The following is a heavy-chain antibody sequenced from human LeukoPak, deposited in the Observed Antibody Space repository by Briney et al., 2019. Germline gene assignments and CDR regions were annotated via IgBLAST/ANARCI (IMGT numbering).Heavy chain of an antibody. J-gene: IGHJ5*02. Sequence: SVKVSCKASGGTFSSYAISWVRQAPGQGLEWMGGIIPIFGTANYAQKFQGRVTITADESTSTAYMELSSLRSEDTAVYYCARDHPSTNHYDSSGYYPWGQGTLVTVSS. D-gene: IGHD3-22*01. CDR1: GGTFSSYA. CDR3: ARDHPSTNHYDSSGYYP. V-gene: IGHV1-69*13. CDR2: IIPIFGTA.